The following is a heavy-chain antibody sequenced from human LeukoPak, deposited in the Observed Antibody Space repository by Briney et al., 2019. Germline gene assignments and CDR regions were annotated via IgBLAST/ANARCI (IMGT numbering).Heavy chain of an antibody. Sequence: GGPLPLSCCLSGFPHSSYWMRWVRQPPGKGGEWAANLMQDGGEKYPVDSVTGRFTISRDNAKNSLYLEMSSLRAEDTAVYYCAREDHSKYEDGGQGTLVTVSS. CDR3: AREDHSKYED. CDR2: LMQDGGEK. CDR1: GFPHSSYW. V-gene: IGHV3-7*01. D-gene: IGHD4-11*01. J-gene: IGHJ4*02.